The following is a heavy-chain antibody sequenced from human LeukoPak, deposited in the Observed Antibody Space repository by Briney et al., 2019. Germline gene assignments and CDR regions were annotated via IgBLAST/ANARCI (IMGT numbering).Heavy chain of an antibody. J-gene: IGHJ4*02. CDR1: GFTFGDYA. CDR2: IRSKAYGGTT. D-gene: IGHD3-10*01. CDR3: TRALIWFGDYDN. V-gene: IGHV3-49*04. Sequence: GGSLRLSCTASGFTFGDYAMSWVRQAPGKGLEWVGFIRSKAYGGTTEYAASVKGRFTISRDDSKSIAYLQMNSLKTEDTAVYYCTRALIWFGDYDNWGQGTLVTVSS.